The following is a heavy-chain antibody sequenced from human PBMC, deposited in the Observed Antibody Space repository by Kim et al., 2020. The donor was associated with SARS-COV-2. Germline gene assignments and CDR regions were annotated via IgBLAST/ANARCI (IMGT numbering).Heavy chain of an antibody. CDR2: IWYDGSNK. CDR3: ARDGSSSWYSYYFDY. CDR1: GFTFSSYG. V-gene: IGHV3-33*01. J-gene: IGHJ4*02. Sequence: GGSLRLSCAASGFTFSSYGMHWVRQAPGKGLEWVAVIWYDGSNKYYADSVKGRFTISRDNSKNTLYLQMNSLRAEDTAVYYCARDGSSSWYSYYFDYWGQGTLVTVSS. D-gene: IGHD6-13*01.